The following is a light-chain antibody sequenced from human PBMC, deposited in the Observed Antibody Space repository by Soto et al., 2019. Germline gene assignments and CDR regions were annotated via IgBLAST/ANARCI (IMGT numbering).Light chain of an antibody. J-gene: IGKJ3*01. CDR2: AAS. CDR3: QQYYSYPPA. Sequence: AIRMTQSPSSFSASTGDRVTITCRASQGISSYLAWYQQKPGKAPKLLIYAASTLQSGVPSRFSGSGSGTDFTLSISCLQSERFATYYCQQYYSYPPAFGPGTKVDIK. V-gene: IGKV1-8*01. CDR1: QGISSY.